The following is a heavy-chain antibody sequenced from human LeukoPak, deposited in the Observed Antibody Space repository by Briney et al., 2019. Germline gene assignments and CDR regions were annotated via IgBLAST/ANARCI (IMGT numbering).Heavy chain of an antibody. CDR1: GGSISSGDYY. Sequence: SETLSLTCTVSGGSISSGDYYWSWIRQPPGKGLEWIGYIYYSGSTYYNPSLKSRVTISVDTSKNQFSLKLSSVTAADTAVYYCARRARGITIFGVVTHNWFDPWGQGTLVTVSS. D-gene: IGHD3-3*01. J-gene: IGHJ5*02. V-gene: IGHV4-30-4*01. CDR3: ARRARGITIFGVVTHNWFDP. CDR2: IYYSGST.